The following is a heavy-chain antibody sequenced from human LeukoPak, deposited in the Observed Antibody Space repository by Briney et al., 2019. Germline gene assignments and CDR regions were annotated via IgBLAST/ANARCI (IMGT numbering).Heavy chain of an antibody. V-gene: IGHV1-8*03. CDR3: ARAASRSFDY. Sequence: GASVKVSCKASGYTFTSYGISWVRQAPGQGLEWMGWMNPNSGNTGYAQKFQGRVTFTRDTSISRAYMELSSLRSEDTAVYYCARAASRSFDYWGQGTLVTVSS. J-gene: IGHJ4*02. CDR1: GYTFTSYG. CDR2: MNPNSGNT. D-gene: IGHD6-25*01.